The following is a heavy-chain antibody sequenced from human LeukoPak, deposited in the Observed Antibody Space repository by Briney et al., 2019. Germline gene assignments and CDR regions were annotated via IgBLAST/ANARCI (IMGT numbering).Heavy chain of an antibody. CDR2: ISSSSSTI. Sequence: GGSLRLSCAASGFTFSSNSMNWVRQAPGKGLEWVSYISSSSSTIYHTDSVKGRFTISRDNAKNSLYLQMNSLRAEDTALYYCAKGFLWFGEFSDAFDIWGQGTMVTVPS. CDR3: AKGFLWFGEFSDAFDI. D-gene: IGHD3-10*01. CDR1: GFTFSSNS. J-gene: IGHJ3*02. V-gene: IGHV3-48*04.